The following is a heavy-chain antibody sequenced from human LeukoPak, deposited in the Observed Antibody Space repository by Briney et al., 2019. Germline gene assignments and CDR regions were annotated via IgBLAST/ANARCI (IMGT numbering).Heavy chain of an antibody. Sequence: PSETLSLTCAVYGGSFSGYYWSWIRQLPGKGLEWIGEINHSGSTNYNPSLKSRVTISVDTSKNQFSLKLSSVTAADTAVYYFARGRARYYDSSGFYYQDYWGQGTLVTVSS. D-gene: IGHD3-22*01. CDR1: GGSFSGYY. V-gene: IGHV4-34*01. CDR3: ARGRARYYDSSGFYYQDY. CDR2: INHSGST. J-gene: IGHJ4*02.